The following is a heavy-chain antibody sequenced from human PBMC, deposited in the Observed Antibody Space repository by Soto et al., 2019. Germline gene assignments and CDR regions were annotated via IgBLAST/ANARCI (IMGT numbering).Heavy chain of an antibody. D-gene: IGHD6-19*01. V-gene: IGHV3-7*01. CDR3: ASYTSGSFGS. J-gene: IGHJ4*02. CDR2: VKEDGSEK. Sequence: PGGSLRLSCAASGFTFSNYWMSWIRQAPGKGLEWVANVKEDGSEKHYVDSVKGRFTISRDNAKNSLYLQMNTLRADDTAVYYCASYTSGSFGSWGQGTLVTVSS. CDR1: GFTFSNYW.